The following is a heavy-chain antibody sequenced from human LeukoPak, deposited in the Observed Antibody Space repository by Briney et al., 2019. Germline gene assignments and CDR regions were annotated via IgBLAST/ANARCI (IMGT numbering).Heavy chain of an antibody. CDR1: GFTFSSYS. CDR3: ARGGSYLSAFDI. J-gene: IGHJ3*02. Sequence: GGSLTLSCAASGFTFSSYSMNWVRQAQGKGLEWVSIIYSGGSTFYADSVKGRFTISRDKSKNTMYLQMNSLRAEDTAVYYCARGGSYLSAFDIWGQGTMVTVSS. CDR2: IYSGGST. V-gene: IGHV3-53*01. D-gene: IGHD1-26*01.